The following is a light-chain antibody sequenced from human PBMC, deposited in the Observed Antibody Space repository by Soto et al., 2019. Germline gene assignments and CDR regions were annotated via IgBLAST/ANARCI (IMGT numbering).Light chain of an antibody. CDR2: DAS. CDR3: QQRSNWPT. J-gene: IGKJ1*01. V-gene: IGKV1-5*01. Sequence: DIQMTQSPSTLSASVGDRVTITCRASQSLNSLLAWYQQKPGRAPKLLIYDASTLESGVPSRFSGSGSGTDFTLTISSLEPEDFAVYYCQQRSNWPTFGQGTKV. CDR1: QSLNSL.